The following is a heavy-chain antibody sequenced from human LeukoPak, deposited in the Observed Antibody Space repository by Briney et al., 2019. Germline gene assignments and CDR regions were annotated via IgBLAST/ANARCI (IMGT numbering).Heavy chain of an antibody. J-gene: IGHJ4*02. Sequence: GRSLRLSCAASGFTFSSYAMHWVRQAPGKGLEWVAVISYDGSNKYYADSVKGRFTISRDNSKNTLYLQMNSLRAEDTAVYYCAKAGHDYGVPTYFDYWGQGTLVTVSS. CDR3: AKAGHDYGVPTYFDY. D-gene: IGHD4-17*01. V-gene: IGHV3-30*04. CDR2: ISYDGSNK. CDR1: GFTFSSYA.